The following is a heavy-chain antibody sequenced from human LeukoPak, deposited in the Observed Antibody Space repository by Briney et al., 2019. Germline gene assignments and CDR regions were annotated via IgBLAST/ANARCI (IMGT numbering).Heavy chain of an antibody. Sequence: GASVKVSCKASGYTFTGYYMHWVRQAPGQGLEWMGWINPNSGGTNYAQKFQGRVTMTRGTSIGTAYMELSRLRSDDTAEYYCARDNAAWGVFYWGQGTLVTVSS. D-gene: IGHD3-16*01. J-gene: IGHJ4*02. V-gene: IGHV1-2*02. CDR3: ARDNAAWGVFY. CDR2: INPNSGGT. CDR1: GYTFTGYY.